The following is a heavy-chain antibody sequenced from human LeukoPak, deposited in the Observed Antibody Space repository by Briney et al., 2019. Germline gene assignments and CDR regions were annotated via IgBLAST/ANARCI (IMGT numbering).Heavy chain of an antibody. CDR2: ISTYTGNT. V-gene: IGHV1-18*01. Sequence: ASVKVSCKTSGYTFTSYAISWVRQAPGQGLECMGWISTYTGNTDYAQKLQGRVTMTTDTSTSTAYMELRSLSSDDTAVYYCARVLVVSSDAFDIWGQGTMVAVSS. CDR1: GYTFTSYA. D-gene: IGHD3-22*01. CDR3: ARVLVVSSDAFDI. J-gene: IGHJ3*02.